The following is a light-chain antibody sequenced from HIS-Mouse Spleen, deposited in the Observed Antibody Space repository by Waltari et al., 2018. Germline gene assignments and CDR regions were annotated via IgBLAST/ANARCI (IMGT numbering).Light chain of an antibody. CDR2: WAS. CDR1: QSVLYSSNNKNY. V-gene: IGKV4-1*01. CDR3: QQYYSTPH. Sequence: DIVMTQSPDSLALSLGERATINCKSRQSVLYSSNNKNYLAWYQQKPGQPPKLLIYWASTRESGVPDRFSGSGSGTDFTLTISSLQAEDVAVYYCQQYYSTPHFGQGTKLEIK. J-gene: IGKJ2*01.